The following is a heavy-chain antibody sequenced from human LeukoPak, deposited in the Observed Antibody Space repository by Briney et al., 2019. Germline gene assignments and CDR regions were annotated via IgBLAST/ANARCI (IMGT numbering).Heavy chain of an antibody. J-gene: IGHJ6*02. D-gene: IGHD3-10*01. Sequence: GASVTVSCTASGYTFTIYAMHWVRQAPGQRLEWMGWINAGNGNTKYSQKFQGRVTISRDTSASTAYMELSSLRSEDTAVYYCARDIWFGEFTLDVWGQGTTVTVSS. V-gene: IGHV1-3*01. CDR3: ARDIWFGEFTLDV. CDR2: INAGNGNT. CDR1: GYTFTIYA.